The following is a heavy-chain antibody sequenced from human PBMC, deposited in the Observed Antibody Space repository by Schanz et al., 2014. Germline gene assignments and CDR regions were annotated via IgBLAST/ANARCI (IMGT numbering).Heavy chain of an antibody. D-gene: IGHD1-26*01. V-gene: IGHV4-34*01. J-gene: IGHJ4*02. Sequence: QVRLQQWGAGLLKPSGTLSLTCAVYSGSFSGYYWSWIRQPPGKGLEWIGEINHSGSTNYNPSLKSRVPISEDTSKNEFSLKLSSVTAADTAVYYCARGPDSASADVTRGRRRYYFDYWGQGTLVTVSS. CDR1: SGSFSGYY. CDR2: INHSGST. CDR3: ARGPDSASADVTRGRRRYYFDY.